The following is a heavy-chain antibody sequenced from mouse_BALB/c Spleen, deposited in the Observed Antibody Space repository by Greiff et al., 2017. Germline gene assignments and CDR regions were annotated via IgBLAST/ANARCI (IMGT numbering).Heavy chain of an antibody. V-gene: IGHV5-6-2*01. CDR2: INSNGGST. J-gene: IGHJ2*01. Sequence: EVQRVESGGGLVKLGGSLKLSCAASGFTFSSYYMSWVRQTPEKRLELVAAINSNGGSTYYPDTVKGRFTISRDNAKNTLYLQMSSLKSEDTALYYCARHKLRLRYFDYWGQGTTLTVSS. D-gene: IGHD1-2*01. CDR1: GFTFSSYY. CDR3: ARHKLRLRYFDY.